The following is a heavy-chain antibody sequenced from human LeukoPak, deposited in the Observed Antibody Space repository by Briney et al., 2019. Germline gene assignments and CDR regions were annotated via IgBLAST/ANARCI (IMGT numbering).Heavy chain of an antibody. CDR3: VRDDVSP. CDR2: INPNSGGT. J-gene: IGHJ5*02. V-gene: IGHV1-2*02. Sequence: ASMKVSCKASGYSFTSYAINWVRQAPGQGLEWMGWINPNSGGTNYAQNFQGRVTMTRDTSISTAYMELSRLRSDDTAVYYCVRDDVSPWGQGTLVTVSS. CDR1: GYSFTSYA.